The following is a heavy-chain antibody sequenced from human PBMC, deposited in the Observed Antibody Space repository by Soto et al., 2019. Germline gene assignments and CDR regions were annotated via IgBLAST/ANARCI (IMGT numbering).Heavy chain of an antibody. CDR3: ARDNGDHPFDY. CDR2: IGTAGDT. J-gene: IGHJ4*02. Sequence: PGGSLRLSCAASGFTFSSYDMHWVRQATGKGLEWVSAIGTAGDTYYPGSVKGRFTISRENAKNSLYLQMNSLRAGDTAVYYCARDNGDHPFDYWGQGTLVTVSS. D-gene: IGHD4-17*01. V-gene: IGHV3-13*04. CDR1: GFTFSSYD.